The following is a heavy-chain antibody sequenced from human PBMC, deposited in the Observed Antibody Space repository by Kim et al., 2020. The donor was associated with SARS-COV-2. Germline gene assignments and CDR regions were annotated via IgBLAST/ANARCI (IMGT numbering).Heavy chain of an antibody. CDR1: GGTFSSYA. J-gene: IGHJ2*01. V-gene: IGHV1-69*13. D-gene: IGHD3-3*01. CDR2: IIPIFGTA. Sequence: SVKVSCKASGGTFSSYAISWVRQAPGQGLEWMGGIIPIFGTANYAQKFQGRVTITADESTSTAYMELSSLRSEDTAVYYCARDFLGPGRQGLYWYFDLWGRGTLVTVSS. CDR3: ARDFLGPGRQGLYWYFDL.